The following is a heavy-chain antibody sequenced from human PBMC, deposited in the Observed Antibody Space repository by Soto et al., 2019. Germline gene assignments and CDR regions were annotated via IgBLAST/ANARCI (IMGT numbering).Heavy chain of an antibody. CDR1: GFTFSSYG. Sequence: GGALRLSCAASGFTFSSYGMHWVRQAPGKGLEWVAVIWYDGSNKYYADSVKGRFTISRDNSKNTLYLQMNSLRAEDTAVYYCAGSDFWSGYSGGAFDIWGQGTMVTVSS. D-gene: IGHD3-3*01. J-gene: IGHJ3*02. V-gene: IGHV3-33*01. CDR2: IWYDGSNK. CDR3: AGSDFWSGYSGGAFDI.